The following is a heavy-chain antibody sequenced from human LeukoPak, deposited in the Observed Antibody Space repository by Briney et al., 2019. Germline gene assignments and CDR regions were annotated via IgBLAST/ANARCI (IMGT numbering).Heavy chain of an antibody. J-gene: IGHJ4*02. CDR2: ISSSSSYI. D-gene: IGHD3-3*01. V-gene: IGHV3-21*01. CDR1: GFTFSSYS. CDR3: ARRFRLDYDFWSGYDY. Sequence: KTGGSLRLSCAASGFTFSSYSMNWVRQAPGKGLEWVSSISSSSSYIYYADSVKGRFTISRDNAKNSLYLQMNSLRAEDTAVYYCARRFRLDYDFWSGYDYWGQGTLVTVSS.